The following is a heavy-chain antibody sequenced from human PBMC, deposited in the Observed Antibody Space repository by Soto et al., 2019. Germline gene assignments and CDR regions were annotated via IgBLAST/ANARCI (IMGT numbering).Heavy chain of an antibody. CDR3: ARDEAYSSSWYGAFDI. CDR1: GFTFSSYA. CDR2: ISGSGGSK. J-gene: IGHJ3*02. V-gene: IGHV3-23*01. Sequence: HPGGSLRLSCAASGFTFSSYAMSWVRQAPGKGLEWVSAISGSGGSKYYAESVKGRFTISRDNSKNTLYLKMKSLRAEDMSLFYCARDEAYSSSWYGAFDIWGQGTMVTVSS. D-gene: IGHD6-13*01.